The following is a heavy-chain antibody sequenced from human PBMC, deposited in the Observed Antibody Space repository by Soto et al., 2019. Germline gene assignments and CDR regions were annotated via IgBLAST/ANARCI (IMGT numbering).Heavy chain of an antibody. CDR3: ARQKGDIVARPPDH. V-gene: IGHV3-23*01. CDR2: ISGGGST. D-gene: IGHD5-12*01. CDR1: GFTFSGSA. J-gene: IGHJ4*02. Sequence: EVQLSESGGGLVQPGGSLRLSCGGAGFTFSGSAVSWVRQAPGRGLEWVSGISGGGSTEYADSVKGRFGISRDNSKDTVYLYMNSPRDDDTALYYCARQKGDIVARPPDHWGQGILVTVSS.